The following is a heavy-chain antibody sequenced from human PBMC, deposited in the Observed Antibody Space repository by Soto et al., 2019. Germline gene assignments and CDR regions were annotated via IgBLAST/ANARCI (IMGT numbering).Heavy chain of an antibody. CDR1: GFTLNYYA. D-gene: IGHD6-13*01. CDR2: ITSTGDT. Sequence: EVQLLESGGGLVQPGGSLRLSCAASGFTLNYYAINWVRQAPGKGLEWVSAITSTGDTYYVDSVKGRFTLSRDNSKNTLYLQMNSLRAEDTAVYYCAKEIAASATLWLDPWGQGTLVTVSS. CDR3: AKEIAASATLWLDP. V-gene: IGHV3-23*01. J-gene: IGHJ5*02.